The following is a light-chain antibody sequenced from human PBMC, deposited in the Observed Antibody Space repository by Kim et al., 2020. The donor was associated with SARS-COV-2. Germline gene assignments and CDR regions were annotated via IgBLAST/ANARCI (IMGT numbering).Light chain of an antibody. CDR2: KTS. CDR3: QHYDGYPIT. Sequence: DIQMTQSPSTVSASVGDRVTFTCRASQGLNGFLAWYQQKPGKAPKLLIYKTSTLQSGVPSRFSGRGSHTFFTLTITSLQPEDSATYYCQHYDGYPITFGGGTKVDIK. J-gene: IGKJ4*01. V-gene: IGKV1-5*03. CDR1: QGLNGF.